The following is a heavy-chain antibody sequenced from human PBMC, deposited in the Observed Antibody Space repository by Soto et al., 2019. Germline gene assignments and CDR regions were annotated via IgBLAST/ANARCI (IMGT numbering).Heavy chain of an antibody. CDR3: TRDDDYVWGSYRYSAFDI. D-gene: IGHD3-16*02. Sequence: GGSLRLSCTASGFTFGDYAMSWFRQAPGKGLEWVGFIRSKAYGGTTEYAASVKGRFTISRDDSKSIAYLQMNSLKTEDTAVYYCTRDDDYVWGSYRYSAFDIWGQGTMVTVPS. V-gene: IGHV3-49*03. CDR2: IRSKAYGGTT. CDR1: GFTFGDYA. J-gene: IGHJ3*02.